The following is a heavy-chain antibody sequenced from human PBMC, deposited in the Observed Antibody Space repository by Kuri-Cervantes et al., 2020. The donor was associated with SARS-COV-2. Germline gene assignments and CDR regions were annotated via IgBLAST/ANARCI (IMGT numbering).Heavy chain of an antibody. J-gene: IGHJ4*02. CDR1: DYSISSAYY. D-gene: IGHD3-22*01. Sequence: GSLRLSCVVSDYSISSAYYWGWIRQPPGKGLEWIGNIFHTGNTYYNPSLKSRVTISGDTSKNQVSLKLSPMTAAVTAVYYGASQDDTIGFYYAYDYWGQGTLVTVSS. CDR3: ASQDDTIGFYYAYDY. V-gene: IGHV4-38-2*01. CDR2: IFHTGNT.